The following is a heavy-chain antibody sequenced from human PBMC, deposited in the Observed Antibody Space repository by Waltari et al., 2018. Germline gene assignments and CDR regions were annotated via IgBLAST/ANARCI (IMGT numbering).Heavy chain of an antibody. D-gene: IGHD3-10*01. CDR3: VRGSGGYSWFDP. J-gene: IGHJ5*02. V-gene: IGHV1-2*06. Sequence: QVQLVQSGAEVKKPGASVKVSCKASGYIFTDYYIHWVRQAPGRGLEWVGHFNPDSGGTNYAQNFQGRVTMTTDTSITTAYMELSRLTSDDTALYYCVRGSGGYSWFDPWGQGTLLTVSS. CDR1: GYIFTDYY. CDR2: FNPDSGGT.